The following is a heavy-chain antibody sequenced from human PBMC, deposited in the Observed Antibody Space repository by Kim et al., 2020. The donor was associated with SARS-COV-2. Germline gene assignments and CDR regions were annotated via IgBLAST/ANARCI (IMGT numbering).Heavy chain of an antibody. Sequence: TNYNPSLKSRVTISVDKSKNQFSLKLSSVTAADTAVYYCARVLAHSWFDPWGQGTLVTVSS. CDR3: ARVLAHSWFDP. J-gene: IGHJ5*02. CDR2: T. V-gene: IGHV4-4*02.